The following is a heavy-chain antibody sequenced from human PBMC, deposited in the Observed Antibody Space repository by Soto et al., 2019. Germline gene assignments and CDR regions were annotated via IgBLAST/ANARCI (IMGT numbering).Heavy chain of an antibody. D-gene: IGHD6-19*01. CDR2: ISAYNGNT. V-gene: IGHV1-18*01. CDR3: AREQWLVLGYYYYYGMDV. CDR1: GYTFTSYG. J-gene: IGHJ6*02. Sequence: ASVKVSCKASGYTFTSYGISWVRQAPGQGLEWMGWISAYNGNTNYAQKLQGRVTMTTDTSTSTAYTELRSLRSDDTAVYYCAREQWLVLGYYYYYGMDVWGQGTTVTVSS.